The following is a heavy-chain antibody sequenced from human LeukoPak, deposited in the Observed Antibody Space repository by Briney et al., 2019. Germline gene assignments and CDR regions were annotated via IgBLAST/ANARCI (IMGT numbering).Heavy chain of an antibody. V-gene: IGHV4-34*01. D-gene: IGHD4/OR15-4a*01. CDR1: GGSFSGYY. Sequence: SETLSLTCAVYGGSFSGYYWSWIRQPPGKGLEWIGEINHSGSTNYNPSLKSRVTISVDTSKNQFSLKLSSVTAADTAVYYCARLANYVPVYWGQGTLVTVSS. CDR3: ARLANYVPVY. J-gene: IGHJ4*02. CDR2: INHSGST.